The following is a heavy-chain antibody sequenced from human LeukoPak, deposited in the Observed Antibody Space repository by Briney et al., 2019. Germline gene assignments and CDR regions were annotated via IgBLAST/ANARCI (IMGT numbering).Heavy chain of an antibody. CDR2: IYHSGST. Sequence: SQTLCLTCTVSGVSISSGGYYWSWIPQPPGKGLEWIGCIYHSGSTYYNPSLKSRVTISVDRSKTQFSLKLSSVTAADTAVYYCESLSSLYYYMDVWGKGTTVTVSS. CDR1: GVSISSGGYY. D-gene: IGHD1-26*01. CDR3: ESLSSLYYYMDV. V-gene: IGHV4-30-2*01. J-gene: IGHJ6*03.